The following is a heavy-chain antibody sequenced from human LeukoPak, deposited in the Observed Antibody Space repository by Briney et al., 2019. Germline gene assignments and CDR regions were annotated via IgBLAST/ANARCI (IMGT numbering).Heavy chain of an antibody. Sequence: ASVKVSCKASGYTFTSYGISWVRQAPGQGLEWMGWISAYNGNTNYAQKLQGRVTMTTDTSTSTAYMELRSLRSDDTAVYYCARAIWFGGLLSYYFDYWGQGTLVTVSS. CDR1: GYTFTSYG. J-gene: IGHJ4*02. CDR2: ISAYNGNT. CDR3: ARAIWFGGLLSYYFDY. D-gene: IGHD3-10*01. V-gene: IGHV1-18*01.